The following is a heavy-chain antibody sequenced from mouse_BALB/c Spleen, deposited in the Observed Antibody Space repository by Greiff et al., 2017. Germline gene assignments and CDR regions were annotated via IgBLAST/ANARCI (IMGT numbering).Heavy chain of an antibody. D-gene: IGHD1-1*01. CDR3: ARRRGYGPWFAY. J-gene: IGHJ3*01. V-gene: IGHV1-9*01. Sequence: VKLVESGPELVKPGASVKMSCKATGYTFSSYWIEWVKQRPGHGLEWIGEILPGSGSTNYNEKFKGKATFTADTSSNTAYMQLSSLTSEDSAVYYCARRRGYGPWFAYWGQGTLVTVSA. CDR1: GYTFSSYW. CDR2: ILPGSGST.